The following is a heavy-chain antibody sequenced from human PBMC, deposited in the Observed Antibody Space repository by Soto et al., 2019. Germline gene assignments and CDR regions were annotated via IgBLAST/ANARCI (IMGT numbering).Heavy chain of an antibody. CDR2: IDWDDDK. D-gene: IGHD1-26*01. Sequence: SGPTLVNPTQTLTLTCTFSGFSLSTNGMRVSWIRQPPGKALEWLARIDWDDDKFYSTSLKTRLTISKDTSKNQVVLTMTNMDPVDTATYYCARMAPFSGSSPFDYWGQGTLVTVS. CDR1: GFSLSTNGMR. V-gene: IGHV2-70*04. CDR3: ARMAPFSGSSPFDY. J-gene: IGHJ4*02.